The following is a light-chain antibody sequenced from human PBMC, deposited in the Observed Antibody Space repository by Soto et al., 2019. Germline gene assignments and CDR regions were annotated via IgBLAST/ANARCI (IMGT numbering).Light chain of an antibody. CDR1: QSVSRSY. Sequence: IVLTQSPGTLPLSPGERATLSCRASQSVSRSYLAWYQQKPGQAPRLLTYGASSSATGIPDRSSGSGSGTDFTLSISRLEPEEFAVYYCQQYGSSPLTFGGGTKVEIK. V-gene: IGKV3-20*01. J-gene: IGKJ4*01. CDR3: QQYGSSPLT. CDR2: GAS.